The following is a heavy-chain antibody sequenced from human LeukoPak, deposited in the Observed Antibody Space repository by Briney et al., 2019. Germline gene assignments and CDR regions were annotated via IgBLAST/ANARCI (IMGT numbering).Heavy chain of an antibody. CDR1: GFSLSTSGVG. J-gene: IGHJ4*02. CDR2: IYWNDDK. CDR3: AHSSPYDWRELQFFDY. V-gene: IGHV2-5*01. Sequence: SGPTLVNPTQTLTLTCTFSGFSLSTSGVGVGWIRQPPGKALEWLALIYWNDDKRYSPSLKSRLTITKDTSKNQVVLTMTNMDPVDTATYYCAHSSPYDWRELQFFDYWGQGTLVTVSS. D-gene: IGHD1-26*01.